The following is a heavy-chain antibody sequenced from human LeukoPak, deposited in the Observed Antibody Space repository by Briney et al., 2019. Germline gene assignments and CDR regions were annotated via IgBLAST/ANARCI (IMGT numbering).Heavy chain of an antibody. CDR3: ARHLLPYCSSTSCPEFDP. D-gene: IGHD2-2*01. Sequence: SETLSLTCTVSGGSISSSSYYWGWIRQPPGKGLEWIGSIYYSGSTYYNPSLKSRVTISVDTSKNQFSLKPSSVTAADTAVYYCARHLLPYCSSTSCPEFDPWGQGTLVTVSS. CDR2: IYYSGST. CDR1: GGSISSSSYY. J-gene: IGHJ5*02. V-gene: IGHV4-39*01.